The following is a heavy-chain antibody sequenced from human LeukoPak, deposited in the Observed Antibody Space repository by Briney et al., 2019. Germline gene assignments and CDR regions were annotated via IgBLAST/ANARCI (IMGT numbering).Heavy chain of an antibody. CDR3: ARDPRVDIEARGDY. CDR1: GFTFSSYG. Sequence: SGGSLRLSCAASGFTFSSYGMHWVRQAPGKGLEWVAVISYDGSNKYYADSVKGRFTISRDNSKNTLYLQMNSLRAEDTAVYYCARDPRVDIEARGDYWGQGTLVTVSS. CDR2: ISYDGSNK. J-gene: IGHJ4*02. D-gene: IGHD5-12*01. V-gene: IGHV3-30*03.